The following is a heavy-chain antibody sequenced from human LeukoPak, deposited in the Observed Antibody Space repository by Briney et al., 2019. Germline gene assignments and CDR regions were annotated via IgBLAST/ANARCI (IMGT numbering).Heavy chain of an antibody. CDR1: GFTFSSYS. CDR3: ARAAPYCGGDCYFDY. J-gene: IGHJ4*02. D-gene: IGHD2-21*02. CDR2: ISSSSSYI. V-gene: IGHV3-21*01. Sequence: GGSLRLSCAASGFTFSSYSMNWVRQAPGKGLEGVSSISSSSSYIYYADSVKGRFTISRDNAKNSLYLQMNSLRAEDTAVYYCARAAPYCGGDCYFDYWGQGTLVTVSS.